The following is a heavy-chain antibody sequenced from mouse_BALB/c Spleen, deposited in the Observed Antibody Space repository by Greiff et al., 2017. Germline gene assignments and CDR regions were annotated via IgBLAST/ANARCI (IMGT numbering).Heavy chain of an antibody. V-gene: IGHV1-18*01. CDR2: INPNNGGT. CDR3: ARKGYGSRSAWFAY. Sequence: EVQGVESGPELVKPGASVKIPCKASGYTFTDYNMDWVKQSHGKSLEWIGDINPNNGGTIYNQKFKGKATLTVDKSSSTAYMELRSLTSEDTAVYYCARKGYGSRSAWFAYWGQGTLVTVSA. J-gene: IGHJ3*01. CDR1: GYTFTDYN. D-gene: IGHD1-1*01.